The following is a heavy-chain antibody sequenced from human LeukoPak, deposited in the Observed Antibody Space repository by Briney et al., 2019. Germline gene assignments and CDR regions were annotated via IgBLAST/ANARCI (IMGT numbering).Heavy chain of an antibody. CDR2: ISLAGQT. V-gene: IGHV4-4*02. Sequence: PSGTLSLTCGVSGGSISGTNWWSWVRQPPGQGLEWIGEISLAGQTNFNPSLNGRVTMSLDKSSNKLYLHLASVTAADTATYFCSRESGPFCPFGYWGQGTLVIVPS. J-gene: IGHJ4*02. D-gene: IGHD1-26*01. CDR1: GGSISGTNW. CDR3: SRESGPFCPFGY.